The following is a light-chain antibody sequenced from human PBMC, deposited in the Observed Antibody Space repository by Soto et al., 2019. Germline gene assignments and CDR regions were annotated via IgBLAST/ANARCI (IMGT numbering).Light chain of an antibody. CDR3: QQRSNWPPVIT. CDR2: DAS. CDR1: QYVGTR. J-gene: IGKJ5*01. Sequence: EIVLTQPPGTLSLSPGETATLSCRASQYVGTRLAWYQHKPGQAPRLLIYDASNRATGIPARFSGSGSGTDFTLTISSLEPEDFAVYYCQQRSNWPPVITFGQGTRLEIK. V-gene: IGKV3-11*01.